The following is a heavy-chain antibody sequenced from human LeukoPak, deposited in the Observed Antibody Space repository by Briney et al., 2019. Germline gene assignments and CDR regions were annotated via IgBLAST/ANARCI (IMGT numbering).Heavy chain of an antibody. CDR1: GASISSASYY. V-gene: IGHV4-39*01. CDR3: ARRTMSTSLRDP. J-gene: IGHJ5*02. D-gene: IGHD6-6*01. CDR2: FYYTGNT. Sequence: PSETLSLTCTVSGASISSASYYWSWIRQPPGKGLEWIGNFYYTGNTYYNPSLKSRVTISVDTSKNQFSLKLTSVTAADTAVYYCARRTMSTSLRDPWGQGILVTVSS.